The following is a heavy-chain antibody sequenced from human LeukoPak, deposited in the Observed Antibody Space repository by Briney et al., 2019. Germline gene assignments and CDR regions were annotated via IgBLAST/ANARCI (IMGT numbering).Heavy chain of an antibody. Sequence: GGSLRLSCAASGVVLSSYWMTWVRQAPGKGLEWVANIKQDGSEKYYVDSVKGRFTISRDNAKNSLYLQMNSLRVEDTAVYFCARLRYRDFWSGNWKYYYHMDVWGKGTTVTVSS. CDR2: IKQDGSEK. CDR1: GVVLSSYW. J-gene: IGHJ6*03. CDR3: ARLRYRDFWSGNWKYYYHMDV. V-gene: IGHV3-7*03. D-gene: IGHD3-3*01.